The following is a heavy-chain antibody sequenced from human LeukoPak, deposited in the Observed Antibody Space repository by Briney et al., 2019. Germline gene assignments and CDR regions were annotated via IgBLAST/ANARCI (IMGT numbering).Heavy chain of an antibody. J-gene: IGHJ4*02. CDR3: ARSSGSYADFDY. CDR1: GFTFSSYA. V-gene: IGHV3-23*01. Sequence: GGSLRLSCAASGFTFSSYAMSWVRQAPGKGLEWVSAISGGGASTYYADSVKGRFTISRDNSKNTLYLQMNSLRAEDTAVYYCARSSGSYADFDYWGQGTLVTVSS. D-gene: IGHD1-26*01. CDR2: ISGGGAST.